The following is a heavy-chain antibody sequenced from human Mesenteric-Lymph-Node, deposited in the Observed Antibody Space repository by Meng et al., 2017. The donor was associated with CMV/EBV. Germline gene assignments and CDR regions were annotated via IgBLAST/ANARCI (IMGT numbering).Heavy chain of an antibody. D-gene: IGHD6-6*01. V-gene: IGHV1-69*10. CDR1: GGTFSSYA. J-gene: IGHJ6*02. Sequence: SVKVSCKASGGTFSSYAISWVRQAPGQGLEWMGGIIPILGIANYAQKFQGRVTITTDGSTSTAYMELSSLRSEDTAVYYCARHRAARPGGYYGMDVWGQGTTVTVSS. CDR2: IIPILGIA. CDR3: ARHRAARPGGYYGMDV.